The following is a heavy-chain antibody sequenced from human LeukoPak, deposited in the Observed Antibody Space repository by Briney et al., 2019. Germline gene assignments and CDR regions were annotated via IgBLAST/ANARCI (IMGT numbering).Heavy chain of an antibody. CDR1: GGSFSGYY. CDR2: INHSGST. Sequence: SETLSLTCAVYGGSFSGYYWSWIRQPPGKGLEWIGEINHSGSTNYNPSLKSRVTISVDTSKNQFSLKLSSVTAADTAVYYCARCYRPYYGFTFDIWGQGTMVTVSS. V-gene: IGHV4-34*01. J-gene: IGHJ3*02. D-gene: IGHD3-10*01. CDR3: ARCYRPYYGFTFDI.